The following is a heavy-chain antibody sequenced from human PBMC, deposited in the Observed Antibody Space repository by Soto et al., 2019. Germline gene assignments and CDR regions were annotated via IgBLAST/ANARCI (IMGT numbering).Heavy chain of an antibody. CDR3: ARAQADIAARTYYYYYMDV. CDR1: GFTFSSYW. Sequence: GGSLRLSCAASGFTFSSYWMSWVRQAPGKGLEWVANIKQDGSEKYYVDSVKGRFTISRDNAKNSLYLQMNSLRAEDTAVYYCARAQADIAARTYYYYYMDVWGKGTTVTVSS. J-gene: IGHJ6*03. D-gene: IGHD6-6*01. V-gene: IGHV3-7*01. CDR2: IKQDGSEK.